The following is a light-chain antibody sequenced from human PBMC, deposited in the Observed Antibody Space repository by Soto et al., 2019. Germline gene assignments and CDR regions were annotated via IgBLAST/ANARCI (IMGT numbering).Light chain of an antibody. Sequence: DIQMTQSPSTVSASVGDRVTITCRASQTVRYWLAWYQQKPGKAPKILIKGASSLQNGVPSRFSGSGAGTVFTLTLSKQQPEDFTTYSLQQACPFPLALGGGTKVEI. V-gene: IGKV1-12*01. CDR3: QQACPFPLA. CDR2: GAS. CDR1: QTVRYW. J-gene: IGKJ4*01.